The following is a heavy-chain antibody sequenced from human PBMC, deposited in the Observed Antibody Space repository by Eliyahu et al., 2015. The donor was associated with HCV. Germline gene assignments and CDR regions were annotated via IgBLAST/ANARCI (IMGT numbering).Heavy chain of an antibody. Sequence: GFTFSNSWMAWLRQAPEEGLEWLANIKTDGSEKYYVDSVKGRFTISRDNARNSLYLQMNSLRVEDTAVYYCARDHYFDMDVWGKGTTVTVSS. CDR2: IKTDGSEK. CDR1: GFTFSNSW. V-gene: IGHV3-7*01. J-gene: IGHJ6*03. CDR3: ARDHYFDMDV.